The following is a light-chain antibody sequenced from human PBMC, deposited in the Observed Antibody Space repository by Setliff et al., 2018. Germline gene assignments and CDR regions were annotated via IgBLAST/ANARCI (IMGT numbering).Light chain of an antibody. Sequence: QSVLTQPRSVSGSPGQLLTISCTGTNSDVGASDSVSWYQQRPGTAPKLMIFDVYKRPSGVPGRFSGSKSGNTASLTISGLQVEDEADYYCSSYAGSNGYVFGTGTKVTVL. CDR1: NSDVGASDS. CDR3: SSYAGSNGYV. V-gene: IGLV2-11*01. CDR2: DVY. J-gene: IGLJ1*01.